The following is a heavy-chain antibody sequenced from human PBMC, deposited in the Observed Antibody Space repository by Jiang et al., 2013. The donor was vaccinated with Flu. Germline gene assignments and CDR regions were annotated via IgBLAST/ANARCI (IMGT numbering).Heavy chain of an antibody. V-gene: IGHV3-7*01. CDR3: TSHWAPGTTVTSLGSC. J-gene: IGHJ4*02. Sequence: QLLESGGGLVQPGGSLRLSCAASGFTFSSYWMSWVRQAPGKGLEWVANIKQDGSEKYYVDSVKGRFAISRDNAKSSLYLQMNSLRAEDTAVYYCTSHWAPGTTVTSLGSCWGQGTLVTVSS. CDR2: IKQDGSEK. D-gene: IGHD4-17*01. CDR1: GFTFSSYW.